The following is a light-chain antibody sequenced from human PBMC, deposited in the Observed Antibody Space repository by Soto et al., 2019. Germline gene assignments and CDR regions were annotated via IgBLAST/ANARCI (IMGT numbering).Light chain of an antibody. CDR2: DAS. CDR1: QSVSSN. Sequence: EIVLTQSPGTLSVSPGERATLSCRASQSVSSNLAWYQQKPGQAPRLLIYDASNRATGIPARFSGSGSGTDFTLTISSLEPEDFAVYSCQQRSDWLLTFGGGTKVDIK. J-gene: IGKJ4*01. CDR3: QQRSDWLLT. V-gene: IGKV3-11*01.